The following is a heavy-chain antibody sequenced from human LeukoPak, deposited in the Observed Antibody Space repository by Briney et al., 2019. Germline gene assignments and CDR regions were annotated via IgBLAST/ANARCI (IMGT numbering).Heavy chain of an antibody. D-gene: IGHD2-2*01. Sequence: EASVKVSCKASGYTFTGYYMHWVRQAPGQGLEWMGWINPNNGGTNYAQKFQGRVTVTRDTSINTAYMDLTRLISDDTAVYYCARGYCSSDRCYFFDYWGQGTLVTVSS. V-gene: IGHV1-2*02. CDR1: GYTFTGYY. CDR3: ARGYCSSDRCYFFDY. CDR2: INPNNGGT. J-gene: IGHJ4*02.